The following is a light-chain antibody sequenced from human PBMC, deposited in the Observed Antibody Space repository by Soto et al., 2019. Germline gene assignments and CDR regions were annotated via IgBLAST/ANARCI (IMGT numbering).Light chain of an antibody. Sequence: QAVVTQEPSFSVSPGGTVTLTCGLSSGSVSTSYYPSWHQQTPGQAPRTLIYNTDTRSSGVPDRFSGSILGNKAALTITGAQADDESEYYCMLYMGSVFWVFGGGTKVTAL. CDR2: NTD. CDR3: MLYMGSVFWV. J-gene: IGLJ3*02. CDR1: SGSVSTSYY. V-gene: IGLV8-61*01.